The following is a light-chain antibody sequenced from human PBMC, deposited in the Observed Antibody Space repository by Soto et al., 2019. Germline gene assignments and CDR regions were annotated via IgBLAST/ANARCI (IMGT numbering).Light chain of an antibody. CDR3: QTWGSGIVV. J-gene: IGLJ2*01. CDR2: LNSDGSH. CDR1: SGHSSYA. V-gene: IGLV4-69*01. Sequence: QSVLTQSPSASASLGASVKLTCTLSSGHSSYAIAWHQQQPEKGPRYLMKLNSDGSHSKGDGIPDRFSGSSSGAERYLTISSLQSEDEADYYCQTWGSGIVVLCGGTKLTVL.